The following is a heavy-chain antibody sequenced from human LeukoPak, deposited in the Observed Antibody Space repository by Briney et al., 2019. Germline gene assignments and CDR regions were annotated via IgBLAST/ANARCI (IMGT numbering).Heavy chain of an antibody. D-gene: IGHD3-22*01. J-gene: IGHJ3*02. Sequence: GGSLRLSCAASGFTFDDYAIHWVRQAPGKGLEWVSGISWNSGNIAYADSVKGRFTISRDNAKNSLYLQMNSLRTEDTALYYCTKGQDSMIVVVPTIWGQGTMVTVSS. CDR3: TKGQDSMIVVVPTI. CDR1: GFTFDDYA. V-gene: IGHV3-9*01. CDR2: ISWNSGNI.